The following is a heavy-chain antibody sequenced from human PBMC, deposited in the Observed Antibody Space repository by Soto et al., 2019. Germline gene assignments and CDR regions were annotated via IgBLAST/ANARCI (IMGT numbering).Heavy chain of an antibody. Sequence: ASVKVSCKASGYTFTSYDINWVRQATGKGLEWMGRIDPEDGDTSYAQKFQGRVTMTRDTSTSTVYMELSSLRSEDTAVYYCARDPAFIAAGTPIPDNWFDPWGQGTLVTVSS. CDR3: ARDPAFIAAGTPIPDNWFDP. V-gene: IGHV1-8*01. CDR2: IDPEDGDT. D-gene: IGHD6-13*01. CDR1: GYTFTSYD. J-gene: IGHJ5*02.